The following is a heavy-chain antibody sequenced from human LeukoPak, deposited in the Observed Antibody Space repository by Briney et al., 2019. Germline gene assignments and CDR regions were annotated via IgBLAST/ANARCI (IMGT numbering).Heavy chain of an antibody. J-gene: IGHJ4*02. Sequence: GGSLRLSCAASGFTFSSYWMSWVRQAPGKGLEWVANIKRDGSEKYYVDSVKGRFTISRDNAKNSLYLQMNSLRAEDAAVYYCARRYLDGTYYFDYWGQGTLVTVSS. CDR2: IKRDGSEK. CDR3: ARRYLDGTYYFDY. CDR1: GFTFSSYW. V-gene: IGHV3-7*01. D-gene: IGHD1-1*01.